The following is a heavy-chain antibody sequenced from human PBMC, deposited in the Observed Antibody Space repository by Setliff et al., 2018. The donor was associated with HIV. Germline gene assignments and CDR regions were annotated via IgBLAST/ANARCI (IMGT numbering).Heavy chain of an antibody. CDR2: GNHGGKT. V-gene: IGHV4-39*07. CDR3: ARGSKLVWGRWFDP. J-gene: IGHJ5*02. D-gene: IGHD6-6*01. Sequence: SSETLSLTCTVSGGSISTGDYYWGWIRQPPGKGLEWIGEGNHGGKTNYHPSLRGRSTVSVDTSKSQVSLMMASVTAADTAVYYCARGSKLVWGRWFDPWGQGTLVTVSS. CDR1: GGSISTGDYY.